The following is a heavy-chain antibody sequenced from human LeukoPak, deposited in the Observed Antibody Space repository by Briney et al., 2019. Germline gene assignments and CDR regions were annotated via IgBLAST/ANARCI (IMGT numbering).Heavy chain of an antibody. CDR2: VFGSGGSA. CDR3: GKTTAGYSSGQKPAWPVDY. V-gene: IGHV3-23*01. CDR1: GFAFNSYA. D-gene: IGHD2-15*01. J-gene: IGHJ4*02. Sequence: GGSLRLSCVASGFAFNSYAMYWVRQAPGKGLEWVSGVFGSGGSAHYADSVKGRFIISRDNSKNTVYLDMNSLRDEDTAIYYCGKTTAGYSSGQKPAWPVDYWGPGTLVTVSS.